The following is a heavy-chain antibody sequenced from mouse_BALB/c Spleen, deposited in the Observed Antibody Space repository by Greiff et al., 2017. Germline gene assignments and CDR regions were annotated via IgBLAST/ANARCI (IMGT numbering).Heavy chain of an antibody. CDR3: ARSGYVYAMDY. V-gene: IGHV2-6-7*01. CDR2: IWGDGST. D-gene: IGHD2-2*01. J-gene: IGHJ4*01. Sequence: QVQLKESGPGLVAPSQSLSITCTVSGFSLTGYGVNWVRQPPGKGLEWLGMIWGDGSTDYNSALKSRLSISKDNSKSQVFLKMNSLQTDDTARYYCARSGYVYAMDYWGQGTSVTVSS. CDR1: GFSLTGYG.